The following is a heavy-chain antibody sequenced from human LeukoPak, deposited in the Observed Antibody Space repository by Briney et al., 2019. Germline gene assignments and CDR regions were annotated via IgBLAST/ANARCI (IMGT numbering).Heavy chain of an antibody. CDR2: IIPIFGTA. CDR1: GGTFSSYA. V-gene: IGHV1-69*13. D-gene: IGHD1-26*01. CDR3: ARETVGAIALHY. J-gene: IGHJ4*02. Sequence: SVKVSCKAPGGTFSSYAISWVRQAPGQGLEWMGGIIPIFGTANYAQKFQGRVTITADESTSTAYMELSSLRSEDTAVYYCARETVGAIALHYWGQGTLVTVSS.